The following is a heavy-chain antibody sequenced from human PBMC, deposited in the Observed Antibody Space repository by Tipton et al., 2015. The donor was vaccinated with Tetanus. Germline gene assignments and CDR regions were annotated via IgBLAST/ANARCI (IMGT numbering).Heavy chain of an antibody. D-gene: IGHD3-10*01. Sequence: TLSLTCSVSGASLSSGDYFWSWLRQSPGGGLEWVGYINSLGSTWYNPSLKSRVTISVDSSKNQFSLRLTSVTAADTAVYSCAGGLVRWYEPWGRGTLVTVSS. V-gene: IGHV4-30-4*01. CDR2: INSLGST. CDR3: AGGLVRWYEP. CDR1: GASLSSGDYF. J-gene: IGHJ5*02.